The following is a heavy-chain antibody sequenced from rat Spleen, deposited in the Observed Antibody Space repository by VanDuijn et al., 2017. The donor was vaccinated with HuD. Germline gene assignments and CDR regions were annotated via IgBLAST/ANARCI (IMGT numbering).Heavy chain of an antibody. CDR3: TRVNYYSSYIYWYFDF. CDR2: ITNTGGST. J-gene: IGHJ1*01. V-gene: IGHV5-31*01. D-gene: IGHD1-2*01. Sequence: EVQLVESGGGLVQPGRSLKLSCVASGFTFNNYWMTWIRQAPGKGLEWVASITNTGGSTYYPDSVKGRFTISRDNAKSTLYLQMNSLRSEDTATYYCTRVNYYSSYIYWYFDFWGPGTMVTVSS. CDR1: GFTFNNYW.